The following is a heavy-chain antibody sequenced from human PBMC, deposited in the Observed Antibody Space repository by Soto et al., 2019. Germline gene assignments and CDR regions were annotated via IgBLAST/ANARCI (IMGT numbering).Heavy chain of an antibody. Sequence: EVQLLESGGGLVQPGGSLRISCAASGFTFSDYAMKWVRRAPGKGLEWASFISGSGDNTNYADSVRGRFTISRDNSKNTLYLQMNSVGAEDTAVYYCAKGPYSSGGYWFDPWGQGTLVIVSS. CDR1: GFTFSDYA. CDR3: AKGPYSSGGYWFDP. D-gene: IGHD6-19*01. CDR2: ISGSGDNT. J-gene: IGHJ5*02. V-gene: IGHV3-23*01.